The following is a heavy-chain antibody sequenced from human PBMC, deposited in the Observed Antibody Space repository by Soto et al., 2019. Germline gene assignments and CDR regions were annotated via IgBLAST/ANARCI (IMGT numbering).Heavy chain of an antibody. CDR1: GGSISSGDYY. CDR3: ARGNYDFWTES. V-gene: IGHV4-30-4*01. D-gene: IGHD3-3*01. J-gene: IGHJ5*02. CDR2: IYYSGST. Sequence: QVQLQESGPGLVKPSQTLSLTCTVSGGSISSGDYYWSWIRQPPGKGLEWIGYIYYSGSTYYNPSLKSXXTXSXDTSKNQFSLKLSSVTAADTAVYYCARGNYDFWTESWGQGTLVTVSS.